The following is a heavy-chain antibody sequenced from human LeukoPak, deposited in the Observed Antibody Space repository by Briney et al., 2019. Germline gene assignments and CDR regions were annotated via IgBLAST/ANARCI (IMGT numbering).Heavy chain of an antibody. Sequence: ASVKVSCKASGYTFTGYYMHWVRQAPGQGLEWMGWINPNSGGTNYAQKFQGRVTMTSDTSISTAYMELSRLRSDDTAVYYCARDPRTQKHYYDSSGYVSGWFDPWGQGTLVTVSS. D-gene: IGHD3-22*01. CDR2: INPNSGGT. J-gene: IGHJ5*02. CDR1: GYTFTGYY. V-gene: IGHV1-2*02. CDR3: ARDPRTQKHYYDSSGYVSGWFDP.